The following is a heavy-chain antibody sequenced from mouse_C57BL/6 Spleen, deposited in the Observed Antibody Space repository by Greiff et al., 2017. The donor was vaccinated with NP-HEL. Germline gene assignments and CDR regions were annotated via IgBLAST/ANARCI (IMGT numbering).Heavy chain of an antibody. CDR2: IDPSDSET. D-gene: IGHD3-2*02. CDR1: GYTFTSYW. CDR3: ARGSGYPYYFDY. Sequence: VQLQQPGAELVRPGSSVKLSCKASGYTFTSYWMHWVKQRPIQGLEWIGNIDPSDSETHYNQKFKDKATLTVDKSSSTAYMQLSSLTSEDSAVYYCARGSGYPYYFDYWGQGTTLTVSS. J-gene: IGHJ2*01. V-gene: IGHV1-52*01.